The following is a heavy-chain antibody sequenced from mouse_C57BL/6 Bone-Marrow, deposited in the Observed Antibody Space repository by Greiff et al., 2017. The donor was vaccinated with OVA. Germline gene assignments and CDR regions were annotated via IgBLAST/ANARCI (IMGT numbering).Heavy chain of an antibody. CDR2: ISSGGDYI. CDR1: GFTFSSYA. V-gene: IGHV5-9-1*02. D-gene: IGHD1-3*01. J-gene: IGHJ1*03. Sequence: DVKLQESGEGLVKPGGSLKLSCAASGFTFSSYAMSWVRQTPEKRLEWVAYISSGGDYIYYADTVKGRFTISRDNARNTLYLQMRSLKSEDTAMYYCTRGVYLPGYWYFDVWGTGTTVTVSS. CDR3: TRGVYLPGYWYFDV.